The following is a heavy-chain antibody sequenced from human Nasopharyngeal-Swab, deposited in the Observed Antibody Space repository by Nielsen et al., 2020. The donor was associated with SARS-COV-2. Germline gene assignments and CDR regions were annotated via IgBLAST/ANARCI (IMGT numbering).Heavy chain of an antibody. D-gene: IGHD3-9*01. V-gene: IGHV3-53*01. CDR1: GFTVSSNY. CDR3: ARESPSARRHFDWFEEYYFDY. Sequence: GGSLRLSCAASGFTVSSNYMSWVRQAPGKGLEWVSVIYSGGSTYYADSVKGRFTISRDNSKNTLYLQMNSLRAEDTAVYYCARESPSARRHFDWFEEYYFDYWGQGTLVTVSS. CDR2: IYSGGST. J-gene: IGHJ4*02.